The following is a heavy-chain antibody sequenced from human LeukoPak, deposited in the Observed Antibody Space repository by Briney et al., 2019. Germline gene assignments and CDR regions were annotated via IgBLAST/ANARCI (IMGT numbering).Heavy chain of an antibody. CDR1: GFTLSSFW. CDR3: AKKNYCDG. CDR2: LKYDGSEK. V-gene: IGHV3-7*01. Sequence: PGGSLRLSCAVSGFTLSSFWMTWVRQAPGKGLEWVASLKYDGSEKKYVDSVEGRFTISRDNAKNSLYLQMNSLRAEDTAVYYCAKKNYCDGWGQGTLVTVSS. J-gene: IGHJ4*02.